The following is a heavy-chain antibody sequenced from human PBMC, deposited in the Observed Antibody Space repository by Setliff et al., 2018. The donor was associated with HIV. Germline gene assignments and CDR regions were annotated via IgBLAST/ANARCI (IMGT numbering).Heavy chain of an antibody. CDR2: IYTNGRT. V-gene: IGHV4-61*09. J-gene: IGHJ3*02. CDR1: GGSISSNSYY. CDR3: ARGQGCGGGCHYAFEM. Sequence: SETLSLTCTVSGGSISSNSYYWSWIRQPAGKGLEWIGHIYTNGRTNYNPPLKSRVTISVDPSKNQFSLKLSSVTATDTAMYYCARGQGCGGGCHYAFEMWGQGTMVTVSS. D-gene: IGHD2-21*02.